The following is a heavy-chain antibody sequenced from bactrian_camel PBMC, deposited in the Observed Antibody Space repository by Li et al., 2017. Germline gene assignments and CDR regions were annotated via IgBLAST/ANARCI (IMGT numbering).Heavy chain of an antibody. V-gene: IGHV3S40*01. CDR1: GFIFNSYA. J-gene: IGHJ6*01. CDR2: INSGGDTT. Sequence: VQLVESGGALVEPGGSLRLSCAASGFIFNSYAVSWVRQATGKGLEWVSTINSGGDTTYNADSVKGRFTISRDNAKNTVYLQMNSLKPEDTAVYYCLSAGNGGIWYLNFGYWGQGTQVTVS. D-gene: IGHD6*01. CDR3: LSAGNGGIWYLNFGY.